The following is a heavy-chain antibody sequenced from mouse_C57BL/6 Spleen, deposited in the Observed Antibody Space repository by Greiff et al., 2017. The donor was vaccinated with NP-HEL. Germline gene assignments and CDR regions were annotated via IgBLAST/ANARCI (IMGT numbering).Heavy chain of an antibody. V-gene: IGHV2-4*01. D-gene: IGHD1-1*01. CDR1: GFSLTSYG. Sequence: QVQLKESGPGLVQPSQSLSITCTVSGFSLTSYGVHWVRQPPGKGLEWLGVIWSGGSTDYNAAFISRLSISKDNSKSQVFFKMNSLQADDTAIYYCAKKGYYGSSYYAMDYWGQGTSVTVSS. CDR2: IWSGGST. CDR3: AKKGYYGSSYYAMDY. J-gene: IGHJ4*01.